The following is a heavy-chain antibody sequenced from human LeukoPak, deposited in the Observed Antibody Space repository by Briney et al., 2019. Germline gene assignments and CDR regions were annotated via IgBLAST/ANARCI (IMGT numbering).Heavy chain of an antibody. CDR3: ARGASVGD. V-gene: IGHV3-48*02. D-gene: IGHD3-16*01. CDR1: GFTFSSYT. CDR2: ITSTSSTM. Sequence: PGGSLRLSCAASGFTFSSYTMSWVRQATGKGLEWLSSITSTSSTMYYADSVKGRFTISRDNAKNSLYLQMNNLRDEDTAVYYCARGASVGDWGQGTLVTVSS. J-gene: IGHJ4*02.